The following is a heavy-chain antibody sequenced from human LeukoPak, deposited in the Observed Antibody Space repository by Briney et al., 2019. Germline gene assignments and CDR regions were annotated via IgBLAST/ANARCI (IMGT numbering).Heavy chain of an antibody. CDR3: AKSSYSSSSKGGYFDY. J-gene: IGHJ4*02. Sequence: PGGSLRLSCAASGFTFSSYGMHWVRQASGKGLEWVAVISYDGSNKYYADSVKGRFTISRDNSKNTLYLQMNSLRAEDTAVYYCAKSSYSSSSKGGYFDYWGQGTLVTVSS. D-gene: IGHD6-6*01. V-gene: IGHV3-30*18. CDR1: GFTFSSYG. CDR2: ISYDGSNK.